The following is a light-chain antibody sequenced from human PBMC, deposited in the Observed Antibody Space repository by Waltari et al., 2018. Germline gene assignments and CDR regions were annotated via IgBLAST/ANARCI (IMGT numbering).Light chain of an antibody. J-gene: IGKJ1*01. V-gene: IGKV3-20*01. Sequence: VVLTQSPGTLSLSPADRATLSCRASQSVGRTLAWYQKRPGQAPRLLIYGASTRATAIPDRVSGSGSGTDFSLTISRLEPEDFAVYYCQHYVRLPVTFGQGTTVEIK. CDR1: QSVGRT. CDR3: QHYVRLPVT. CDR2: GAS.